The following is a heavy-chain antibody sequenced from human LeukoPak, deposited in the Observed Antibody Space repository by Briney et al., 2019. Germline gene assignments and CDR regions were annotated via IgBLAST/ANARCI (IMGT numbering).Heavy chain of an antibody. CDR1: GGSISSYY. CDR3: AGSRKGI. V-gene: IGHV4-59*12. Sequence: SETLSLTCTVSGGSISSYYWSWIRQPPGKGLEWIGYIYYSGSTNYNPSLKSRVTISVDTSKNQFSLKLSSVTAADTAVYYCAGSRKGIWGQGTMVTVSS. J-gene: IGHJ3*02. CDR2: IYYSGST. D-gene: IGHD1-14*01.